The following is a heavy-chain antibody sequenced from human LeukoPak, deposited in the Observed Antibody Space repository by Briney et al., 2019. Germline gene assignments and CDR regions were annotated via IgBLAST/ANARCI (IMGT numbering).Heavy chain of an antibody. V-gene: IGHV4-39*07. CDR3: ARGVDSSGYYYLDY. D-gene: IGHD3-22*01. J-gene: IGHJ4*02. Sequence: SETLSLTCTVSGGSISSSSYYWGWIRQPPGKGLEWIGYIYHSGSTYYNPSLKSRVTISVDRSKNQFSLKLSSVTAADTAVYYCARGVDSSGYYYLDYWGQGTLVTVSS. CDR2: IYHSGST. CDR1: GGSISSSSYY.